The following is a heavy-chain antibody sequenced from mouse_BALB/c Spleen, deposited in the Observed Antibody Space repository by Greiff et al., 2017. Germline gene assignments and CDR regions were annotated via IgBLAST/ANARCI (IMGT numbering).Heavy chain of an antibody. CDR2: ISSGSSTI. CDR1: GFTFSSFG. CDR3: ERDTAQATLYAMDY. D-gene: IGHD3-2*02. J-gene: IGHJ4*01. V-gene: IGHV5-17*02. Sequence: EVHLVESGGGLVQPGGSRKLSCAASGFTFSSFGMHWVRQAPEKGLEWVAYISSGSSTIYYADTVKGRFTISRDNPKNTLFLQMTSLRSEDTAMYYCERDTAQATLYAMDYWGQGTSVTVSS.